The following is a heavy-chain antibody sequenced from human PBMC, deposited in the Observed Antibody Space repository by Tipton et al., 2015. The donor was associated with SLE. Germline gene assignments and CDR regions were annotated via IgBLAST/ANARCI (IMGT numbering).Heavy chain of an antibody. CDR2: IYYSGST. D-gene: IGHD6-19*01. Sequence: LRLSCTVSGGSISSYYWSWIRQPPGKGLEWIGYIYYSGSTNYNPSLKSRVTISVDTSKNQFSLKLSSVTAADTAVYHCARLQWLVLNWYLDLWGRGTLVTVSS. CDR3: ARLQWLVLNWYLDL. J-gene: IGHJ2*01. V-gene: IGHV4-59*01. CDR1: GGSISSYY.